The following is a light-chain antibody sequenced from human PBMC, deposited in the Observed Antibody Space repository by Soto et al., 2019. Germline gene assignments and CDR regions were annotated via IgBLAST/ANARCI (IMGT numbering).Light chain of an antibody. CDR2: EVN. J-gene: IGLJ1*01. V-gene: IGLV2-14*01. CDR1: RSDVGDYNF. CDR3: GSYTSGNTLV. Sequence: SGLNSAASVAGAAGTSVSLSYPGPRSDVGDYNFISWYQHHPGKAPRLLIYEVNNRPSGVSKRFSGSKTGNTASLTISGLLDDDEADYFCGSYTSGNTLVFGSGTKVTVL.